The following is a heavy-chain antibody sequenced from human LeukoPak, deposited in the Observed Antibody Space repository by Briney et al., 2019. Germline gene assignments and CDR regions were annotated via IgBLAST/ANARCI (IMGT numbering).Heavy chain of an antibody. CDR3: ARTMVRGVIDY. CDR1: GGSVSSYY. J-gene: IGHJ4*02. Sequence: SSETLSLTCTVSGGSVSSYYWSWIRQPAGKGLEWIGRIYTSGSTNYNPSLKSRVTMSVGTSKNQFSLKLSSVTAADTAVYYCARTMVRGVIDYWDQGTLVTVSS. V-gene: IGHV4-4*07. CDR2: IYTSGST. D-gene: IGHD3-10*01.